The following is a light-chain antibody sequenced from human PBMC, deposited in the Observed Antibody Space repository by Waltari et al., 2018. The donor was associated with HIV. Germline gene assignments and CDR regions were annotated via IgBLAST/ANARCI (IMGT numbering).Light chain of an antibody. CDR2: DAS. V-gene: IGKV3-11*01. J-gene: IGKJ4*01. CDR3: QQRSTWPIT. CDR1: QSVITS. Sequence: EIVLTQSPDTLSLSPGERVTLSCMASQSVITSLGWYQQKPGLATRLLISDASNRATGVPARLSGSGSGTDFTLTINGLEPEDFAVYYCQQRSTWPITFGAGTKVEIK.